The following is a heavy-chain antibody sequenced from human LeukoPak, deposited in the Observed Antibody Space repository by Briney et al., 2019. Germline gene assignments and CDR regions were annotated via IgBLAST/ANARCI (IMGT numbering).Heavy chain of an antibody. Sequence: GASVKVSCKASGYTFNTYGITWVRQAPGQGLEWMGWISGYNGKTKYAQKLQDRVTMTTDTSTTTAYMELRSLRSDDTAVYYCARDGRPYYYGSGSLNWFDPWGQGTLVTVSS. J-gene: IGHJ5*02. CDR3: ARDGRPYYYGSGSLNWFDP. CDR2: ISGYNGKT. CDR1: GYTFNTYG. D-gene: IGHD3-10*01. V-gene: IGHV1-18*01.